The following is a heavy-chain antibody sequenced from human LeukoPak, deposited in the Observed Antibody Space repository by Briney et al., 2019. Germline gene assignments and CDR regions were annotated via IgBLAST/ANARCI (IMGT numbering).Heavy chain of an antibody. CDR1: GFTFSSYD. J-gene: IGHJ4*02. V-gene: IGHV3-30*18. D-gene: IGHD1-1*01. CDR3: AKAPFNEGRIFDY. CDR2: ISYDGSNK. Sequence: GGSLRLSCAGSGFTFSSYDIDWVRQAPGKGLEWMAVISYDGSNKYYADSVKGRFTISRDNSKNTLFLQVSSLRAEDTAVYYCAKAPFNEGRIFDYWGQGTLVTVSS.